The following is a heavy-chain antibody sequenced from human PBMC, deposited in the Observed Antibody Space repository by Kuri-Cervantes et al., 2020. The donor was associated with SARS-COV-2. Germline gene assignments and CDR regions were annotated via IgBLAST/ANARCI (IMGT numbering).Heavy chain of an antibody. Sequence: SGPTLVKPTQTLTLTCTFSGFSLSTSGVGVGWIRQPPGKALEWLALIYWDDDKRYGPSLKSRLTITKDTSKNQVVLTMTNMDPVDTATYYYAHLIAARPASYFDYWGQGTLVTVSS. CDR1: GFSLSTSGVG. CDR2: IYWDDDK. CDR3: AHLIAARPASYFDY. J-gene: IGHJ4*02. V-gene: IGHV2-5*05. D-gene: IGHD6-6*01.